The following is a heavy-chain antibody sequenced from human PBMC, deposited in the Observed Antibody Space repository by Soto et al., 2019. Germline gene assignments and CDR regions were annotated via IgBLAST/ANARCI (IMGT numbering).Heavy chain of an antibody. CDR3: ALISVTTHKRDS. J-gene: IGHJ5*01. CDR2: IDGSGDTT. CDR1: GFIFSTYA. V-gene: IGHV3-23*01. Sequence: EVQLLESGGGVVQPGGSLRLSCAASGFIFSTYAMTWVRQPPGKGPEWVSTIDGSGDTTYYADSVQGRFTISRDNSKNTLYLHVNSLTSEDTAVYYCALISVTTHKRDSWGQGTLVAVSS. D-gene: IGHD4-17*01.